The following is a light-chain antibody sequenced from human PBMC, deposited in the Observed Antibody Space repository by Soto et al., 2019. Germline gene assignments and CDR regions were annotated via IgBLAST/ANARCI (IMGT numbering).Light chain of an antibody. J-gene: IGKJ1*01. CDR2: KVS. CDR1: QSLVYSDGDTY. Sequence: DVVMTQSPLSLPVTLGQPASISCRSSQSLVYSDGDTYLNWFQQRPGQSPRRLTYKVSNRDSGVPDRFSGSGSGTDFTLKISRVEAEDVGMYYCMQATHWPPWTFCQGTKVEIK. V-gene: IGKV2-30*01. CDR3: MQATHWPPWT.